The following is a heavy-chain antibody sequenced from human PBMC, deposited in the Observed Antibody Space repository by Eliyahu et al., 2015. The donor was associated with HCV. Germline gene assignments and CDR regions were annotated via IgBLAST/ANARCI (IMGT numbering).Heavy chain of an antibody. D-gene: IGHD2-21*02. J-gene: IGHJ6*02. CDR2: ISAYNGNT. Sequence: TFTSYGISGVRQAPGQGLEWMGWISAYNGNTNYAQKLQGRVTMTTDTSTSTAYMELRSLRSDDTAVYYCARDSGYIVVVTAIPAPYYYYYGMDVWGQGTTVTVSS. CDR1: TFTSYG. V-gene: IGHV1-18*01. CDR3: ARDSGYIVVVTAIPAPYYYYYGMDV.